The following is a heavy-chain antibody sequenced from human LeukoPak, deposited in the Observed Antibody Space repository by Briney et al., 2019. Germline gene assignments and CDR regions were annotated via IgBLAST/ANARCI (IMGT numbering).Heavy chain of an antibody. V-gene: IGHV4-34*01. Sequence: PSETLSLTCAVYGGSFSGYYWSWIRQPPGKGLEWIGEINHSGSTNYNPSLKSRVTISADTSKNQFSLKLSSVTAADTAVYYCARERGVDTAIYYYYYGMDVWGKGTTVTVSS. J-gene: IGHJ6*04. CDR3: ARERGVDTAIYYYYYGMDV. D-gene: IGHD5-18*01. CDR2: INHSGST. CDR1: GGSFSGYY.